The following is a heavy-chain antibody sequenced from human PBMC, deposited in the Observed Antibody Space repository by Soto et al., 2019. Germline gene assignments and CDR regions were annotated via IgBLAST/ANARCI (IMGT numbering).Heavy chain of an antibody. D-gene: IGHD3-10*01. CDR3: ARDSYYYGSGIDY. CDR1: GFTFSSYG. Sequence: QVQLVESGGGVVQPGRSLRLSCAASGFTFSSYGMHWVRQAPGKGLEWVAVIWYDGSNKYYADSVKGRFTISRDNSKNTLYLQMNSLRAEDTAVDYCARDSYYYGSGIDYWGQGTLVTVSS. V-gene: IGHV3-33*01. J-gene: IGHJ4*02. CDR2: IWYDGSNK.